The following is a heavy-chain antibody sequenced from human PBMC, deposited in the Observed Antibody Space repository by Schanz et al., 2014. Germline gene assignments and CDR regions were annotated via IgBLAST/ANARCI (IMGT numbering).Heavy chain of an antibody. Sequence: QVQLVESGGGLVKPGGSLRLSCAASGFIFNDYYMNWIRQAPGKGLEWLSYISRDGTTSYYADSVKGRSTISRDNSKNTLYLQMNSWIAEDTAVYYCAKCIGWYVRCAFDIGGQGTMVTVSS. V-gene: IGHV3-11*01. CDR2: ISRDGTTS. J-gene: IGHJ3*02. CDR1: GFIFNDYY. CDR3: AKCIGWYVRCAFDI. D-gene: IGHD6-19*01.